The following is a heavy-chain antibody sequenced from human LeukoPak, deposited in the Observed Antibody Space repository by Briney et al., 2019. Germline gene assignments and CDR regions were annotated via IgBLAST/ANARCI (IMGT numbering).Heavy chain of an antibody. Sequence: SGTLSLTCTVSGGSIRSGDFYWAWIRRPPGKGLEWIGTIYYSGSTYYSSSLKSRATISIDTSKNQFSLRLSSVTAADTAGHYCARDVEPTGAIVNFCRWFDPWGQGTLVTVSS. CDR3: ARDVEPTGAIVNFCRWFDP. CDR2: IYYSGST. J-gene: IGHJ5*02. D-gene: IGHD1-14*01. CDR1: GGSIRSGDFY. V-gene: IGHV4-39*07.